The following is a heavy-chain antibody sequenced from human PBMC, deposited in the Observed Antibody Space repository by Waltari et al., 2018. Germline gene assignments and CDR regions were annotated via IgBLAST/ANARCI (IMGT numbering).Heavy chain of an antibody. D-gene: IGHD6-19*01. J-gene: IGHJ3*02. Sequence: QVQLQESGPGLVKPSQTLSLTCTVSGGSISSGGYYWSWIRQHPGKGLEWIGYIYYSGSPYYNPSLKSRVTISVDTSKNQFSLKLSSVTAADTAVYYCARVYSSGWYGAFDIWGQGTMVTVSS. CDR2: IYYSGSP. CDR1: GGSISSGGYY. V-gene: IGHV4-31*03. CDR3: ARVYSSGWYGAFDI.